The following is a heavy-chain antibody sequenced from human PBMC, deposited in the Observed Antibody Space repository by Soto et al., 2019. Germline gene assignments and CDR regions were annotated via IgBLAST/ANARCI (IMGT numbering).Heavy chain of an antibody. CDR3: AGTLIGVDTAMAEFDY. Sequence: SETLSLTCTVSGGSISSSSYYWGWIRQPPGKGLECIGSIYYSGSTYYNPSLKSRVTISVDTSKNQFSLKLSSVTAADTAVYYCAGTLIGVDTAMAEFDYWGQGTLVTVSS. D-gene: IGHD5-18*01. CDR1: GGSISSSSYY. CDR2: IYYSGST. J-gene: IGHJ4*02. V-gene: IGHV4-39*01.